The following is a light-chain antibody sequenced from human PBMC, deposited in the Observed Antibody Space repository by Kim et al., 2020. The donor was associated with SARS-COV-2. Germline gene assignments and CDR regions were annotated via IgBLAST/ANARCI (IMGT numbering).Light chain of an antibody. Sequence: SASFGGTVTITCRTSQNICTWLVWYQQNPGKAPKLLIYDASTLESGVPPRFSDSVYGTEFTLTISGLQPTDSATFYCQQYDNYSSFGRGTKVDIK. J-gene: IGKJ1*01. CDR3: QQYDNYSS. CDR2: DAS. CDR1: QNICTW. V-gene: IGKV1-5*01.